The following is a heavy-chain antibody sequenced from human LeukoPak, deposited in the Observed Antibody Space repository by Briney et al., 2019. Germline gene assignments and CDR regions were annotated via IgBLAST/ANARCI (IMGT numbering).Heavy chain of an antibody. CDR3: AKDRVPYYYYMDV. CDR1: GFTFSSYG. J-gene: IGHJ6*03. Sequence: GGSLRLSCAASGFTFSSYGMHWVRQAPGKGLEWVAFIRYDGSNKYYADSVKGRFTISRDNSKNMLYLQMNSLRAEDTAVYYCAKDRVPYYYYMDVWGKGTTVTVSS. D-gene: IGHD3-10*01. CDR2: IRYDGSNK. V-gene: IGHV3-30*02.